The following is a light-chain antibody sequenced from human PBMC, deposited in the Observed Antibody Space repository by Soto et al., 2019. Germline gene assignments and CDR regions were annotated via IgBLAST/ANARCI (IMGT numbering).Light chain of an antibody. CDR2: DAS. CDR3: QQYDNLPLT. V-gene: IGKV1-33*01. J-gene: IGKJ4*01. Sequence: DIQMTQSPSSLSASVGDRVTITCQASQDISNYLNWYQQKPGKAPKLLICDASNLETGVPSRFSGSGSGTDFTFTISSLQPDDIATYYSQQYDNLPLTFGGGTKVEIK. CDR1: QDISNY.